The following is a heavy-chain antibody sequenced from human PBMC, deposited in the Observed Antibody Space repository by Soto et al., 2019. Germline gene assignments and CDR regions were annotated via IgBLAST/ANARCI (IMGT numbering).Heavy chain of an antibody. D-gene: IGHD6-19*01. J-gene: IGHJ6*02. Sequence: QVQLVESGGGVVQPGRSLRLSCAASEFTFSSYGMHWVRQAPGKGLEWVAVIWYDGSNKYYADSVKGRFTISRDNSKNTLYLQMNSLRAEDTAVYYCARDTTGYSSGWYWGNYYYGMDVWGQGTTVTVSS. V-gene: IGHV3-33*01. CDR1: EFTFSSYG. CDR2: IWYDGSNK. CDR3: ARDTTGYSSGWYWGNYYYGMDV.